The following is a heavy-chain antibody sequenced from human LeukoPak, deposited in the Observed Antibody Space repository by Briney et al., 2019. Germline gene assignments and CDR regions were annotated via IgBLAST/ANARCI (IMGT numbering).Heavy chain of an antibody. Sequence: GSSVKVSCKASGGTFSSYAISWVRQAPGQGLEWMGGSIPIFGTANYAQKFQGRVTITADESTSTAYMELSSLRSEDTAVYYCARSGVPPVPAATTYYYYYMDVWGKGTTVTISS. CDR2: SIPIFGTA. J-gene: IGHJ6*03. V-gene: IGHV1-69*13. CDR3: ARSGVPPVPAATTYYYYYMDV. CDR1: GGTFSSYA. D-gene: IGHD2-2*01.